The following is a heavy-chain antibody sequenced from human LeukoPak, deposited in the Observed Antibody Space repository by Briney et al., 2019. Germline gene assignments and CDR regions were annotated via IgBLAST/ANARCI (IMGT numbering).Heavy chain of an antibody. CDR1: GYTLTQLS. CDR2: FDPEDGET. J-gene: IGHJ4*02. Sequence: ASVNVSCKVSGYTLTQLSMHWVRQAPGKGLEWMGGFDPEDGETIYAQKFQGRVTMTEDTSTDTAYMELSSLRSEDTAVYYCATAEYDSSGHKGFDYWGQGTLVTVSS. V-gene: IGHV1-24*01. D-gene: IGHD3-22*01. CDR3: ATAEYDSSGHKGFDY.